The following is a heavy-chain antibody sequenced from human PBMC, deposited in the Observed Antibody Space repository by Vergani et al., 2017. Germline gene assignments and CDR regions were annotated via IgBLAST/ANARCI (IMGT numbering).Heavy chain of an antibody. CDR2: IYYSGST. J-gene: IGHJ4*02. D-gene: IGHD6-6*01. Sequence: QVQLQESGPGLVKPSETLSLTCTVSGGSISSYYWSWIRQPPGKGLEWIGYIYYSGSTTYNPSLKSRVTISVDTSKNQFSLKLSSVTAADTAVYYCARDPAGGAARPGVYYFDYWGQGTLVTVSS. V-gene: IGHV4-59*01. CDR3: ARDPAGGAARPGVYYFDY. CDR1: GGSISSYY.